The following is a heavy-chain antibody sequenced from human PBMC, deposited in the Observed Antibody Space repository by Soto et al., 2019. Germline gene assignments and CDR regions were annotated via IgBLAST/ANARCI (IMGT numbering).Heavy chain of an antibody. J-gene: IGHJ1*01. CDR1: GYIFTAYS. CDR3: AREENCRGGTCYSEYFHH. Sequence: QVQLVQSGAEVKKPGASVKVSCKTSGYIFTAYSMHWVRQAPGQGLEWMGVVNPSGGSAHYAQSLEGRVTLIRDTSTSTFYMELSSLRSEDTAVYSCAREENCRGGTCYSEYFHHWGQGTLVTDSS. CDR2: VNPSGGSA. D-gene: IGHD2-15*01. V-gene: IGHV1-46*01.